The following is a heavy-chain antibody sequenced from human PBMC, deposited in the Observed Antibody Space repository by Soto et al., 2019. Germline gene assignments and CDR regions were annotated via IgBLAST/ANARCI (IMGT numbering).Heavy chain of an antibody. CDR1: GGTFSSYA. D-gene: IGHD1-1*01. CDR2: IIPIFGTA. J-gene: IGHJ5*02. V-gene: IGHV1-69*06. Sequence: SVKVSFKASGGTFSSYAISWLRQAPGQGLEWMGGIIPIFGTANYAQKFQGRVTITADKSTSTAYVELSSLRSEDTAVYYCARGKVGTQPGWFDPWGQGTLVTVSS. CDR3: ARGKVGTQPGWFDP.